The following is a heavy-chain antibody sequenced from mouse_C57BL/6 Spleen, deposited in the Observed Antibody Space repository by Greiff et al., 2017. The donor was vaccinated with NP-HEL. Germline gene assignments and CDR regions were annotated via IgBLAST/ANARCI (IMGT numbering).Heavy chain of an antibody. CDR2: ISDGGSYT. Sequence: EVKLMESGGGLVKPGGSLKLSCAASGFTFSSYAMSWVRQTPEKRLEWVATISDGGSYTYYPDNVKGRFTISRDNAKNNLYLQMSHLKSEDTAMYYCARAGANWDYFDYWGQGTTLTVSS. D-gene: IGHD4-1*01. CDR1: GFTFSSYA. CDR3: ARAGANWDYFDY. V-gene: IGHV5-4*03. J-gene: IGHJ2*01.